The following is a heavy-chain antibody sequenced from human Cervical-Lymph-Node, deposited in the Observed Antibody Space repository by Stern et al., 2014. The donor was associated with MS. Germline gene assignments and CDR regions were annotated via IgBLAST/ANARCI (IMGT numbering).Heavy chain of an antibody. D-gene: IGHD6-19*01. Sequence: VQLGQSGGGLVQPGRSLRLSCAASGFTFDDYAMHWVRQAPGKGLEWVSGISWNSGSIGYADSVKGRFTISRDNAKNSLYLQMNSLRAEDTALYYCAKGIAVARYYYYYYGMDVWGQGTTVTVSS. CDR2: ISWNSGSI. V-gene: IGHV3-9*01. CDR1: GFTFDDYA. CDR3: AKGIAVARYYYYYYGMDV. J-gene: IGHJ6*02.